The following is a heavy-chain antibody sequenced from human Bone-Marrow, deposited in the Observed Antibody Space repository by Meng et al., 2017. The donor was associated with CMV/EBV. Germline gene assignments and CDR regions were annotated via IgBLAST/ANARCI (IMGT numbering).Heavy chain of an antibody. CDR2: INPSGGST. V-gene: IGHV1-46*01. D-gene: IGHD3-3*01. CDR1: GYTFTSYD. Sequence: ASVKVSCKASGYTFTSYDINWVRQATGQGLEWMGIINPSGGSTSYAQKFQGRVTMTRDTSTSTVYMELSSLRSEDTAVYYCARDQAAVRFLEWLLPFDPWGQGTLVTVSS. CDR3: ARDQAAVRFLEWLLPFDP. J-gene: IGHJ5*02.